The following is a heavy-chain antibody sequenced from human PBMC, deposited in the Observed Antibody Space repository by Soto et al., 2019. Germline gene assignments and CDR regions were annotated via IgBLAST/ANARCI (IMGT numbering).Heavy chain of an antibody. V-gene: IGHV1-18*01. CDR1: GYTFTSYG. D-gene: IGHD3-10*01. Sequence: GASVKVSCKASGYTFTSYGISWVRQALGQGLEWMGRISAYNGNTIYAQKLQGRVTMTTDTSTSTAYMELRSLRSDDTAVYYCARTLDRLLGGPLDYWGQGTLVTVSS. J-gene: IGHJ4*02. CDR2: ISAYNGNT. CDR3: ARTLDRLLGGPLDY.